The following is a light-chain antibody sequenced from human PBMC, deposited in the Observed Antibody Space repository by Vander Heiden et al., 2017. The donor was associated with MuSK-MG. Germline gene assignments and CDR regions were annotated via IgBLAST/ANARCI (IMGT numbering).Light chain of an antibody. CDR1: TSNIGKKY. Sequence: QSVLTQPPSVSAAPGQKVTISCSGSTSNIGKKYVSWYQQLPGTAPKLLFYSNDKRHSGFPERFSGSKSGTSGTLATTRLQTGDEAAYYCGSCDSTLSVGVFGGGTKLTVL. CDR2: SND. CDR3: GSCDSTLSVGV. J-gene: IGLJ2*01. V-gene: IGLV1-51*01.